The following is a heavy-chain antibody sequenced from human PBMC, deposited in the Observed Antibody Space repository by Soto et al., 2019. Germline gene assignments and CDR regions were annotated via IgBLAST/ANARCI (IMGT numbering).Heavy chain of an antibody. CDR3: AREFPRYESDGDYVVDY. D-gene: IGHD4-17*01. CDR2: ISAYNVNT. J-gene: IGHJ4*02. Sequence: QVQLVQSGAEVKKPGASVKVSCKASGYTFTSYGISWVRQAPGQGLEWMGWISAYNVNTNYAQKLQGRVTMTTDTSTSTAYMELRSLRSDDTAVYYCAREFPRYESDGDYVVDYWGQGTLVTVAS. V-gene: IGHV1-18*01. CDR1: GYTFTSYG.